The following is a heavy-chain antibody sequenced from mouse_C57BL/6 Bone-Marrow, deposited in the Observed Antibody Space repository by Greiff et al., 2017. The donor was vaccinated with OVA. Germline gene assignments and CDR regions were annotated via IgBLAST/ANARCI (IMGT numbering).Heavy chain of an antibody. D-gene: IGHD2-13*01. CDR1: GFSFNTYA. Sequence: VQLKESGGGLVQPQGSLKLSCAASGFSFNTYAMNWVRQAPGKGLEWVARIRSKSNNYATYYADSVKDRFTISRDDSESMLYLQMNNLKTEDTAMYYCVRHGDGGAYWGQGTLVTVSA. J-gene: IGHJ3*01. CDR2: IRSKSNNYAT. V-gene: IGHV10-1*01. CDR3: VRHGDGGAY.